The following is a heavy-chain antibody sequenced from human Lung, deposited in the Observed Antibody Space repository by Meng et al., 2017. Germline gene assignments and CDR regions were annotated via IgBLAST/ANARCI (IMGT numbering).Heavy chain of an antibody. CDR1: GGSITSSTW. Sequence: QGQLQESGPGLVKPSGTLSLTGAVSGGSITSSTWWSWVRQTPGKGLEWFGEIFHSGSTNYNPPLESRVTISVDKSKNQFSLKVYSVTAADTATYYCARFDISSSGRGDYWGQGILVTASS. V-gene: IGHV4-4*02. CDR2: IFHSGST. D-gene: IGHD1-26*01. J-gene: IGHJ4*02. CDR3: ARFDISSSGRGDY.